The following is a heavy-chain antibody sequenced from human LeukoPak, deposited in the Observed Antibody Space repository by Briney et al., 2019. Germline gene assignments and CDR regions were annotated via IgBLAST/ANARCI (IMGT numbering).Heavy chain of an antibody. V-gene: IGHV3-23*01. CDR1: GFSFGNYA. Sequence: PGGSLRLSCAASGFSFGNYAMNRVRQAPGKGLEWVSGISTGGSRYYADSVKGRFSISRDNSKNTLYLQMNSLGVEDTAVYYCAKVLSRQYGSGSYPFDYWGQGTLVTVSS. CDR2: ISTGGSR. J-gene: IGHJ4*02. CDR3: AKVLSRQYGSGSYPFDY. D-gene: IGHD3-10*01.